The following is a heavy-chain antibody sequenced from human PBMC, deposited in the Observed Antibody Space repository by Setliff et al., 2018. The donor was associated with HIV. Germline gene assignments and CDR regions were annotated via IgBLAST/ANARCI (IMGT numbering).Heavy chain of an antibody. J-gene: IGHJ5*02. CDR1: GFTFESAW. CDR2: IKSKTDGGTT. Sequence: GGSLRLSCTASGFTFESAWMSWVRQAPGKGLEWVGRIKSKTDGGTTDYAAPVKGRFTISRDDTKNTLYLQMNSLKTEDTAVYYCTTSLPWFDPWGQGTLVTVSS. CDR3: TTSLPWFDP. V-gene: IGHV3-15*01.